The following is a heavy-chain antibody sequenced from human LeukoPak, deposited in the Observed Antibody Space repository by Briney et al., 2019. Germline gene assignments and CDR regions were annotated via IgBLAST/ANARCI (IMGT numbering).Heavy chain of an antibody. V-gene: IGHV1-69*04. J-gene: IGHJ4*02. CDR1: RDTFSYYA. D-gene: IGHD6-13*01. CDR2: IVPIFSGA. Sequence: ASVRVSCKASRDTFSYYAISWVRQAPGQGLEWMGRIVPIFSGANYAQKFQGRVTLTADKSTTTAYMEVTSLRSEDTAVYFCARTAGTGAFDYWGQGTLVTVSS. CDR3: ARTAGTGAFDY.